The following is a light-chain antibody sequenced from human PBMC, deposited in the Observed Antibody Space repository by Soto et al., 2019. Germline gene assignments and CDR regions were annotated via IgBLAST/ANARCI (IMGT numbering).Light chain of an antibody. Sequence: EIVLTQYPGTLSLSPWERATLSCRASQSVSSSYLARYQQKPGQAPRLLIYGASSRATGIQDGFSGSGSGTDFTLNSSRLEPEDVVGYYCQQYVSSPPTFGQGPKVEIK. J-gene: IGKJ1*01. V-gene: IGKV3-20*01. CDR3: QQYVSSPPT. CDR2: GAS. CDR1: QSVSSSY.